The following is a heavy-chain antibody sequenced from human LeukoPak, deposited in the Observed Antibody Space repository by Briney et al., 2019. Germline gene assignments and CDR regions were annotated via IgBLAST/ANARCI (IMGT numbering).Heavy chain of an antibody. V-gene: IGHV3-30*18. CDR1: GFTFSSYG. D-gene: IGHD2-2*01. J-gene: IGHJ6*04. CDR2: ISYDGSNK. Sequence: GGSLRLSCAASGFTFSSYGMHWVRQAPGKGLEWVAVISYDGSNKYYADPVKGRFTISRDNSKNTLYLQMNSLRAEDTAVYYCAKDASYCSSTSCYEDYYYGMDVWGKGTTVTVSS. CDR3: AKDASYCSSTSCYEDYYYGMDV.